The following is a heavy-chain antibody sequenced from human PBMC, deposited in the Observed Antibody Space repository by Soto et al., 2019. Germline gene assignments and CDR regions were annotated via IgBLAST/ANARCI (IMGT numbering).Heavy chain of an antibody. D-gene: IGHD6-19*01. V-gene: IGHV3-23*01. J-gene: IGHJ4*02. CDR2: ISGSDATT. Sequence: EVQVLESEGNLVQPGGSLRLSCAGSGFSFHTSALSWVRQTPGKGLEWISSISGSDATTFYADSVKGRFTISRDSSKKTLYLQMNSLRAEDTALYYCAKCIGWPPEFDYWGQGTLVTVSS. CDR3: AKCIGWPPEFDY. CDR1: GFSFHTSA.